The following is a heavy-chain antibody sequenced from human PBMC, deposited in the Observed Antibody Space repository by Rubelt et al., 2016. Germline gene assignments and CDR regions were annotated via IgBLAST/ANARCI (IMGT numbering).Heavy chain of an antibody. CDR1: GGSISSGGYY. J-gene: IGHJ3*02. CDR3: ARSRQYDAFDS. D-gene: IGHD4-11*01. V-gene: IGHV4-31*03. CDR2: IYYSGST. Sequence: QVQLQESGPGLVKPSQTLSLTCTVSGGSISSGGYYWSWIRQHPGKGLACIGYIYYSGSTNFTPSLKIRATISVDTSKTQCSLTRNSVTAADTAVYYCARSRQYDAFDSRGQGTMVTVSS.